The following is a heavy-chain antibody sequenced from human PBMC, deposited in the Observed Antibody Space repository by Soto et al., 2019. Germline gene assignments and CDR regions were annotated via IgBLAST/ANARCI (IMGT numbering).Heavy chain of an antibody. CDR1: GFSLSTSGVG. D-gene: IGHD6-6*01. CDR2: IYWSGDE. J-gene: IGHJ3*01. CDR3: ARGLATLPVFAFDV. V-gene: IGHV2-5*01. Sequence: ASGPTLVNPTQTLTLTCSFSGFSLSTSGVGVGWVRQPPGKALEWLALIYWSGDEHYRPSLKSRLTITKATSKNQVVLIMTDMGPMDTATYYCARGLATLPVFAFDVWGQGTTVTVSS.